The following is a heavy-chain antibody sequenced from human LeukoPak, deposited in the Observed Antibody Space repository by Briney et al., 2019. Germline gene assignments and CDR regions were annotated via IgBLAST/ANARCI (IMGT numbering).Heavy chain of an antibody. CDR3: ATEPPYETVPFDS. D-gene: IGHD1-1*01. CDR1: GYTITELA. J-gene: IGHJ4*02. CDR2: FDPEDGET. V-gene: IGHV1-24*01. Sequence: ASVKVSCTVTGYTITELAMHWVRQAPGKGLEWMGGFDPEDGETVYAQKFQGRFSMTEDTSAATAYMELSTLRFDDTAVYYCATEPPYETVPFDSWGQGTLVTVSS.